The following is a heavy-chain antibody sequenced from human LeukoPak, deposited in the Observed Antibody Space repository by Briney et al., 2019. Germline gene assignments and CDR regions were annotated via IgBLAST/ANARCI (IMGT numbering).Heavy chain of an antibody. V-gene: IGHV3-21*01. D-gene: IGHD2-21*01. CDR2: ISSSNSYI. J-gene: IGHJ3*02. Sequence: GGSLRLSCAASGFTFSSYSMNWVRQAPGKGLECDSSISSSNSYIYYADSVKGRFTISRDNAKNSLYLQMNSLRAEDTAVYYCARDSEAPLPYCGGDCHDAFDIWGQGTMVTVSS. CDR3: ARDSEAPLPYCGGDCHDAFDI. CDR1: GFTFSSYS.